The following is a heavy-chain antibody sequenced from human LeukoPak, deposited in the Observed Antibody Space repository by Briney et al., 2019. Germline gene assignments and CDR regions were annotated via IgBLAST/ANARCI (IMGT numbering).Heavy chain of an antibody. CDR2: INWKTGNG. V-gene: IGHV3-9*01. CDR1: GFNFDDYA. CDR3: ARLSSSWYCEGNR. Sequence: GGSLRLSCAVSGFNFDDYAMHWVRQAPGRGLEWVSGINWKTGNGIYADSVKGRFTISRDNAKNSLYLQMNSLRAEDTAVYYCARLSSSWYCEGNRGGQGTLVTVSS. D-gene: IGHD6-13*01. J-gene: IGHJ4*02.